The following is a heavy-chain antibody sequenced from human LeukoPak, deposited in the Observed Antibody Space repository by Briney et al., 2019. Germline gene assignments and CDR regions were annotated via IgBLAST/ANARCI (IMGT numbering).Heavy chain of an antibody. D-gene: IGHD3-10*01. CDR3: XXXXXXRGVIMEYYFDY. J-gene: IGHJ4*02. V-gene: IGHV4-59*08. CDR1: GGSISSYY. Sequence: PSETLSLTCTVSGGSISSYYWSWIRQPPGKGLEWIGYIYYSGSTNYNPSLKSRVTISVDTSKNQFSLKLSSVTPPDTAMYYCXXXXXXRGVIMEYYFDYWGQGTLVTVSS. CDR2: IYYSGST.